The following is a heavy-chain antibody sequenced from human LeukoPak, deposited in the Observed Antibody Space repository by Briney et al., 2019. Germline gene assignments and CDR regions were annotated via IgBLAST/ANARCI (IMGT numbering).Heavy chain of an antibody. Sequence: GGSLRLSCAASGFTFSSYAMHWVRQAPGKGLEWVAVISYDGSNKYCADSVKGRFTISRDNSKNTLYLQMNSLRAEDTAVYYCARGDVDYYDSSGYLALIDYWGQGTLVTVSS. J-gene: IGHJ4*02. CDR3: ARGDVDYYDSSGYLALIDY. CDR1: GFTFSSYA. D-gene: IGHD3-22*01. V-gene: IGHV3-30-3*01. CDR2: ISYDGSNK.